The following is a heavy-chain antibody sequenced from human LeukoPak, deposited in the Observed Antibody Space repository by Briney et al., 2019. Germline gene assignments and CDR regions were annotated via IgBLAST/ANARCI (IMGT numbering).Heavy chain of an antibody. Sequence: SLRLSCAASGFTFDDYGMSWVRHAPGEGLGWGSGIRWISGTIGYADSVKGRFTISRDNAKTSLYLQMNRLRADDMALYYCARGNSGSYSQDWFDPWGQGTLVTVSS. J-gene: IGHJ5*02. CDR3: ARGNSGSYSQDWFDP. V-gene: IGHV3-9*03. CDR1: GFTFDDYG. CDR2: IRWISGTI. D-gene: IGHD1-26*01.